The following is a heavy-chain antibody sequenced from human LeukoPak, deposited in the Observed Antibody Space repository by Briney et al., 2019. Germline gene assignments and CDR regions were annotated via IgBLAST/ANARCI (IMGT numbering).Heavy chain of an antibody. V-gene: IGHV3-23*01. D-gene: IGHD2-21*02. Sequence: PGGSLRLSCAASGFTFSSYAMSWVRQAPGKGLEWVSAISGSGGSTYYADSVKGRFTISRDNAKNSLYLQVNSLRAEDTAVYYCARGGDPDYWGQGTLVTVSS. CDR3: ARGGDPDY. J-gene: IGHJ4*02. CDR1: GFTFSSYA. CDR2: ISGSGGST.